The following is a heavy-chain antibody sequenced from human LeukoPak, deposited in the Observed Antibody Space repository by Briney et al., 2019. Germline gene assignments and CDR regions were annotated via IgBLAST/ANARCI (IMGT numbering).Heavy chain of an antibody. J-gene: IGHJ4*02. CDR2: IWYDGSNK. D-gene: IGHD3-10*01. CDR3: ARGSGNYYTRFDY. CDR1: GFTFRTYG. Sequence: GGSLRLSCAASGFTFRTYGMCWVRQAPGKGLEWVAVIWYDGSNKYYADSVKGRFTISRDNSKNTLYLQMNSLRAEDTALYYCARGSGNYYTRFDYWGQGTLVTVSS. V-gene: IGHV3-33*08.